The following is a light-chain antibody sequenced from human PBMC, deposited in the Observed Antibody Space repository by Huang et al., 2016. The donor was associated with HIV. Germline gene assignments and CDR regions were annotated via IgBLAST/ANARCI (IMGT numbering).Light chain of an antibody. J-gene: IGKJ3*01. Sequence: EIMLTQSPATLSLSPGKRATLSCRASQSVGTYLAWYQQKPGQAPRLLINDASFSATGIPVRFSGSGSETNFTLTISRLEPEDFAVYYCQDRYNWPRFTFGPGTKVDIK. V-gene: IGKV3-11*01. CDR1: QSVGTY. CDR2: DAS. CDR3: QDRYNWPRFT.